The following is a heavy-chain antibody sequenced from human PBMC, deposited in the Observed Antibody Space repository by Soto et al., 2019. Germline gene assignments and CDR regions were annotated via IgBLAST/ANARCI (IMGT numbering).Heavy chain of an antibody. J-gene: IGHJ1*01. D-gene: IGHD3-22*01. CDR1: GGSFSGYY. CDR2: LNQSGRT. CDR3: GTRAYYYDSTAYYS. Sequence: SETLSLTCSVYGGSFSGYYWSWILHPPGKGLEWIGELNQSGRTHCNPALKSRVVISVDTSKKQFSLKLSSVTAADPPLYSCGTRAYYYDSTAYYSWGQGTLPTDSS. V-gene: IGHV4-34*01.